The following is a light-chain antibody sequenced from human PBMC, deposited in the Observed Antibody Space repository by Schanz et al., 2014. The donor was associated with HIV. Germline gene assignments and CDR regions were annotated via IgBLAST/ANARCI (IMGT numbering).Light chain of an antibody. J-gene: IGLJ1*01. CDR1: SRDHGGSDY. Sequence: QSALTQPASVSGSPGQSITISCSGTSRDHGGSDYPPRYQQHPGRAPKVLIYDVRDRPSGVSNRFSGSKSGNTASLTISGLQAEDEAEYFCNSYTTSNTHVFGSGTKLTVL. CDR3: NSYTTSNTHV. V-gene: IGLV2-14*03. CDR2: DVR.